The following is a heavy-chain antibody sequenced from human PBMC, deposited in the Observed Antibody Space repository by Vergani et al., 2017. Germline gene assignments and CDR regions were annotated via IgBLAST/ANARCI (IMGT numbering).Heavy chain of an antibody. CDR2: IYYSGST. V-gene: IGHV4-39*07. CDR1: GGSISSSSYY. Sequence: QLQLQESGPGLVKPSETLSLTCTVSGGSISSSSYYWGWIRQPPGKGLEWIGSIYYSGSTNYNPSLKSRVTISVDTSKNQFSLKLSSVTAADTAVYYCAISSSWYDDAFDIWGQGTMVTVSS. J-gene: IGHJ3*02. D-gene: IGHD6-13*01. CDR3: AISSSWYDDAFDI.